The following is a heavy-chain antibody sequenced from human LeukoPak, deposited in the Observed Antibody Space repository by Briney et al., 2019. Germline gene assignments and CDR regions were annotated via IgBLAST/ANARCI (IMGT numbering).Heavy chain of an antibody. J-gene: IGHJ4*02. CDR1: GFTFSSYA. Sequence: HPGGSLRLSCAASGFTFSSYAMHWVRQAPGKGLEWVAVISYDGSNKYYADSVKGRFTISRDNSKNTLYLQMNSLRAEDTAVYFCAKDPHYSNSAQLDYWGQGTLVTVSS. CDR3: AKDPHYSNSAQLDY. CDR2: ISYDGSNK. V-gene: IGHV3-30-3*01. D-gene: IGHD4-11*01.